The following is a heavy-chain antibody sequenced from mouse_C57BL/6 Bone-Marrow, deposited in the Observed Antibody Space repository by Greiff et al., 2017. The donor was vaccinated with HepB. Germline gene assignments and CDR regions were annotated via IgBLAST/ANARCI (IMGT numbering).Heavy chain of an antibody. CDR2: IYPRSGNT. Sequence: QVQLQQSGAELARPGASVKLSCKASGYTFTSYGISWVKQRAGQGLEWIGEIYPRSGNTYYNEKFKGKATLTADKSSSTAYMELRSLTSEDSAVYFCARRVYYGSSYPAWFAYWGQGTLVTVSA. CDR3: ARRVYYGSSYPAWFAY. V-gene: IGHV1-81*01. D-gene: IGHD1-1*01. CDR1: GYTFTSYG. J-gene: IGHJ3*01.